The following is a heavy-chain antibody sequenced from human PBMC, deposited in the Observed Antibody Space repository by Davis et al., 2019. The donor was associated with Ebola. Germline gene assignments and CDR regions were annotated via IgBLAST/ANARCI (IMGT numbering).Heavy chain of an antibody. J-gene: IGHJ4*02. V-gene: IGHV3-30*02. CDR1: GPTYTKSG. CDR3: TKDKGHGYFDY. Sequence: PAGSLRLSCAASGPTYTKSGMHWDRQAPAKWLEWVAFLRPDGTNANNADSVKGRFSISRDKSKNTVYLQMNSLRAEDTAMYYCTKDKGHGYFDYWGEGTLVTVSS. CDR2: LRPDGTNA.